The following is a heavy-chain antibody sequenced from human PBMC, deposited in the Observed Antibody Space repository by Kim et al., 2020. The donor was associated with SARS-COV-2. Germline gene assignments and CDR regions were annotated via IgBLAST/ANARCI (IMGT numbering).Heavy chain of an antibody. V-gene: IGHV1-18*01. D-gene: IGHD4-17*01. J-gene: IGHJ4*02. CDR3: ARDRGYGDDTFDY. Sequence: NYAQKIQGRDTLTTDTSTSTAFLELRSLRSDDTAVYFCARDRGYGDDTFDYWGQGTLVTVSS.